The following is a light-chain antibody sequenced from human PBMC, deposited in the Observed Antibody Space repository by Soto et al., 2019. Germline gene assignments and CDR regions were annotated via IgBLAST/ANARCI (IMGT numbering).Light chain of an antibody. CDR2: EAT. CDR3: CSFAGSGATWV. J-gene: IGLJ3*02. V-gene: IGLV2-23*01. Sequence: QSALTQPASVSGSPGQSITISCTGTNSDVGSFNFVSWYQQHPGKVPKLIIYEATKRPSGVSNRFSGSKSGNTASLTISGLQAEDEADYYCCSFAGSGATWVFGGGTKVTVL. CDR1: NSDVGSFNF.